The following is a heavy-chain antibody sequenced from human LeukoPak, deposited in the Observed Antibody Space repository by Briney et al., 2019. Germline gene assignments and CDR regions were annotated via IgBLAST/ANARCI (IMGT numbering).Heavy chain of an antibody. CDR1: GGTFSSYA. V-gene: IGHV1-69*04. CDR2: IIPILGIA. D-gene: IGHD6-19*01. Sequence: ASVKVSCKASGGTFSSYAISWVRQAPGQGLEWMGRIIPILGIANYAQKFQGRVTITADKSTSTAYMELSSLRSEDTAVYYCARTRAAGAYYYYCGMDVWGQGTTVTVSS. CDR3: ARTRAAGAYYYYCGMDV. J-gene: IGHJ6*02.